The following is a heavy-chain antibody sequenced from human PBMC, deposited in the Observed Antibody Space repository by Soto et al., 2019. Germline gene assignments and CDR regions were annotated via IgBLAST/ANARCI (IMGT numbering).Heavy chain of an antibody. CDR2: IYYSGST. J-gene: IGHJ5*02. CDR1: GGSISSYY. V-gene: IGHV4-59*13. D-gene: IGHD6-6*01. Sequence: SETLSLTCTVSGGSISSYYWSWIRQPPGKGLEWIGYIYYSGSTNYNPSLKSRVTISVDTSKNQFSLKLSSVTAADTAVYYCARGIAALRYWFDPWGQGTLVTV. CDR3: ARGIAALRYWFDP.